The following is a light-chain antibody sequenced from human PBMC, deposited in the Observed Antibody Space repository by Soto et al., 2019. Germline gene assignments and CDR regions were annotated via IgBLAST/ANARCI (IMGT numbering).Light chain of an antibody. CDR1: QSVSSY. J-gene: IGKJ1*01. Sequence: EIVLTQSRATLSLSPGERATLSCRASQSVSSYLAWYQQKPGQAPRLLIYDASNRATGIPARFSGSGSGTDFTLTISSLEPEDFAVYYCQQRSNWRTFGQGTKVEIK. CDR2: DAS. V-gene: IGKV3-11*01. CDR3: QQRSNWRT.